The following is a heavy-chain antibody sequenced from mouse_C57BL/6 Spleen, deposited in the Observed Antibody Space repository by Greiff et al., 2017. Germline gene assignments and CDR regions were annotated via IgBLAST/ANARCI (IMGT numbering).Heavy chain of an antibody. CDR3: ARQRFSPYYFDY. CDR1: GFTFSSYG. Sequence: EVKLMESGGDLVKPGGSLKLSCAASGFTFSSYGMSWVRQTPDKRLEWVATISSGGSYTYYPDSVKGRFTISRYNAKNTLYLQLSSLKSEDTAMYYCARQRFSPYYFDYWGQGTTRTVSS. V-gene: IGHV5-6*01. J-gene: IGHJ2*01. CDR2: ISSGGSYT.